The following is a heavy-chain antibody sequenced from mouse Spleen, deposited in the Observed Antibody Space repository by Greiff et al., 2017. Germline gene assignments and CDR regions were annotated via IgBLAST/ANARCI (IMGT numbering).Heavy chain of an antibody. CDR3: FASYSQGFYCFDY. CDR1: GFNIKDDY. D-gene: IGHD2-12*01. J-gene: IGHJ2*01. Sequence: VQLQQSGADLVRPGASVKLSCTASGFNIKDDYMHWVQQSPEQGLEWIGWIDPENGDTEYASKFQGRATISADTSTNTAYLQLSSLTSEDTAGYYCFASYSQGFYCFDYWGQGTTLTVSS. CDR2: IDPENGDT. V-gene: IGHV14-4*01.